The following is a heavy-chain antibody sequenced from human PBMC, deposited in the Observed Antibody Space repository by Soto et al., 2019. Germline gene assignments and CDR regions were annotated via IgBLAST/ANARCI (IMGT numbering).Heavy chain of an antibody. CDR3: TSRRDWTAVAPLDH. V-gene: IGHV3-73*02. CDR1: GFSFSDSA. J-gene: IGHJ4*02. Sequence: EVPLLEYGGGLVQPGGSLKLSCEASGFSFSDSAIHWVRQASGKGLEWVGRIRNKTNNYATAFNAPVKGRFTISRDDSKNTVYLQMNNLKLDDTALYYCTSRRDWTAVAPLDHWGQGTLVTVSS. CDR2: IRNKTNNYAT. D-gene: IGHD5-18*01.